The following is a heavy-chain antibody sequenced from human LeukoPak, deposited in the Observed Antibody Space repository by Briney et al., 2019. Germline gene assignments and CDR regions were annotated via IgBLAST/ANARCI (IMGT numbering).Heavy chain of an antibody. CDR1: GFIFSHHG. V-gene: IGHV3-23*01. CDR3: AKGHCSSTSCYNSGFDP. CDR2: IRADAVTT. Sequence: GGSLRLSCATSGFIFSHHGMNWVRQAPGKGLEWVSGIRADAVTTYYADSVKGRFIISRDNSKNTVYLQMNSLRAEDTAVYYCAKGHCSSTSCYNSGFDPWGQGTLVTVSS. D-gene: IGHD2-2*01. J-gene: IGHJ5*02.